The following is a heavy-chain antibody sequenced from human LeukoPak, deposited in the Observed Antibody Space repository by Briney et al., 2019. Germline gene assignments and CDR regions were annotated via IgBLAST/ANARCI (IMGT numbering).Heavy chain of an antibody. D-gene: IGHD5-12*01. CDR2: ISSSGSTI. CDR3: ARGARGYSGYFPY. J-gene: IGHJ4*02. Sequence: WESLTLSCAASGFTFSDYYMSWIRQAPAKELQGVSYISSSGSTIYYADSVKGRFTISRDNAKNSLYLQMNSLRAEDTAVYYCARGARGYSGYFPYWGQGTLVTVSS. CDR1: GFTFSDYY. V-gene: IGHV3-11*04.